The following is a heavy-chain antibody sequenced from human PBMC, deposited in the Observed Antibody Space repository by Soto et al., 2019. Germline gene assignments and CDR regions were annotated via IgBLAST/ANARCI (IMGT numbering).Heavy chain of an antibody. V-gene: IGHV4-31*03. Sequence: SETLSLTCTVSGGSISSGGYYWSWIRQHPGKGLEWIGYIYYSGSTYYNPSLKSRVTISVDTSKNQFSLKLSSVTAADTAVYYCARGWEPEAGIAAYYYYGMDVWGQGTTVTVSS. CDR3: ARGWEPEAGIAAYYYYGMDV. CDR2: IYYSGST. CDR1: GGSISSGGYY. D-gene: IGHD1-1*01. J-gene: IGHJ6*02.